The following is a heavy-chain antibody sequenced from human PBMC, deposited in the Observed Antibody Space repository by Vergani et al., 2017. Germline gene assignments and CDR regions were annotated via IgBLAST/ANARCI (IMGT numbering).Heavy chain of an antibody. Sequence: QVQLVQSGAEVKKPGASVKVSCKASGYTFTSYYMHWVRQAPGQGLEWMGIINPSGGSTSYAQKFQGRVTMTRDTSTSTAYMELRSLRSDDTAVYYCAREVEYSSSWYASGYWGQGALVTVSS. D-gene: IGHD6-13*01. V-gene: IGHV1-46*01. CDR3: AREVEYSSSWYASGY. CDR1: GYTFTSYY. CDR2: INPSGGST. J-gene: IGHJ4*02.